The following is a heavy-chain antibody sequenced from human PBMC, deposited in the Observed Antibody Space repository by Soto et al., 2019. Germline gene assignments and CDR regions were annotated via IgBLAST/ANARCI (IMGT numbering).Heavy chain of an antibody. CDR1: GFTFSDYY. D-gene: IGHD2-2*03. CDR2: ISSSGSTI. CDR3: ARHHGYCISTSCYYYYYGMDV. J-gene: IGHJ6*02. Sequence: QVQLVESGGGLVKPGGSLRLSCAASGFTFSDYYMSWIRQAPGKGLEWVSYISSSGSTIYYADSVKGRFTISRDNAKNSLYLQMNSLRAEDTAVYYCARHHGYCISTSCYYYYYGMDVWGQGTTVTVSS. V-gene: IGHV3-11*01.